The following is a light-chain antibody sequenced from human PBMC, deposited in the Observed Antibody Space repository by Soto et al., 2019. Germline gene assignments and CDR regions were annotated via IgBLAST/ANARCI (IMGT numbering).Light chain of an antibody. J-gene: IGKJ5*01. CDR3: QHFSNSPSIT. CDR2: AAS. V-gene: IGKV3-20*01. CDR1: QSVSSHY. Sequence: EIVLTQSPGNLSLSPGERATLSCRASQSVSSHYLAWYQQKPGQAPRLLIYAASSRATGIPVRFSGSGSGTDFTLTISRLEPEDFAVYCCQHFSNSPSITFGQGTRLEI.